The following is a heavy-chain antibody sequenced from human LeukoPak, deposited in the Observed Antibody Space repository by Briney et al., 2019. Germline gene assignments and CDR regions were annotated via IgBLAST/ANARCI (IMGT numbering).Heavy chain of an antibody. V-gene: IGHV3-23*01. J-gene: IGHJ4*02. CDR1: GFTFNIYT. CDR3: AKGGDRDYYESRGYYY. CDR2: ILDSGGNT. D-gene: IGHD3-22*01. Sequence: GGSLRLSCAASGFTFNIYTMSWVRQAPWRGLEWVSTILDSGGNTYYADSVQGRFLVSRDNSKNILYLQMNSLRVEDTAIYYCAKGGDRDYYESRGYYYWGQGALVTVSS.